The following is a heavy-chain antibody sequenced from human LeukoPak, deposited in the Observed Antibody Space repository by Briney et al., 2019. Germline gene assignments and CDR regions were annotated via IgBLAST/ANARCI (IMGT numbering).Heavy chain of an antibody. CDR2: INPNHGGT. V-gene: IGHV1-2*02. CDR3: ARDLSLGVLEYGSYRVFDY. J-gene: IGHJ4*02. Sequence: SVTVSHKTSGYTFTGYYMHWVRQAPGQGLEWMGWINPNHGGTNYEHQFQDRVTMTRDTSISTAYMELSRLRSDDTAVYYLARDLSLGVLEYGSYRVFDYGGEGTVDTVP. D-gene: IGHD3-10*01. CDR1: GYTFTGYY.